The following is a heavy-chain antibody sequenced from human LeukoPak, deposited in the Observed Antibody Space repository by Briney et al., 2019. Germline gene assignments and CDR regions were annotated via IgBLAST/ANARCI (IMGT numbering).Heavy chain of an antibody. J-gene: IGHJ4*02. D-gene: IGHD3-22*01. CDR3: AKATYYYDSYGYNGVFDY. V-gene: IGHV3-23*01. CDR2: VSGSADNT. CDR1: GFTVTSYA. Sequence: GGSLRLSCAASGFTVTSYAMSWVRQAPGKGLEWVSAVSGSADNTYYADSVRGRFTISRDNSQNTLYLQMNCLRAEDAAVYYCAKATYYYDSYGYNGVFDYWGQGTLVTLSS.